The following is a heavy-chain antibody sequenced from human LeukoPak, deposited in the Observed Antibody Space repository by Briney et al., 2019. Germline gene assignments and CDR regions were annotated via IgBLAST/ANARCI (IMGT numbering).Heavy chain of an antibody. CDR3: ARDLLERNGFSYYYYYGMDV. D-gene: IGHD1-1*01. J-gene: IGHJ6*02. CDR2: INAGNGNT. CDR1: GYTFTSYA. V-gene: IGHV1-3*01. Sequence: ASVKVSCKASGYTFTSYAMHWVRQAPGQRLEWMGWINAGNGNTKYSQKFQGRVTITRDTSASTAYMELSSLRSEDTAVYYCARDLLERNGFSYYYYYGMDVWGQGTTVTVSS.